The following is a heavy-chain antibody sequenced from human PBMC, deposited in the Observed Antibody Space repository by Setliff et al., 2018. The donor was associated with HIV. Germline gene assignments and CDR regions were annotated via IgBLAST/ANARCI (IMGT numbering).Heavy chain of an antibody. Sequence: SETLSLTCTVSGGSISSSSYYWGWIRQPPGKGLEWIGSIYYSGSTYYNPSLKSRFTISVDTSKNQFSLKVNSVTAADTAVYYCARGARLLAGYSDRWDYYYMAVWGKGTTGTSP. CDR3: ARGARLLAGYSDRWDYYYMAV. D-gene: IGHD6-13*01. CDR2: IYYSGST. CDR1: GGSISSSSYY. J-gene: IGHJ6*03. V-gene: IGHV4-39*07.